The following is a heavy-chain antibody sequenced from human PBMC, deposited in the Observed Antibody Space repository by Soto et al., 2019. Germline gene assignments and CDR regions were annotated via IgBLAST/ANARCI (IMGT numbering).Heavy chain of an antibody. CDR2: IIPIFGTA. V-gene: IGHV1-69*13. CDR1: GGTFSSYA. J-gene: IGHJ3*01. Sequence: SVKVSCKASGGTFSSYAISWVRQAPGQGLEWMGGIIPIFGTANYAQKFQGRVTITADESTSTAYMELSSLRSEDTAVYYCASRPQLVRPPIHWGQGTMVTVSS. CDR3: ASRPQLVRPPIH. D-gene: IGHD2-2*01.